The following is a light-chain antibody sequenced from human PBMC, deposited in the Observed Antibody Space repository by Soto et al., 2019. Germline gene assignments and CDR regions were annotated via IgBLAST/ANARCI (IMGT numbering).Light chain of an antibody. Sequence: EIVLTQSPGTLSLSPGERATLSCRASQNVDSNYLAWYQQKPGQAPRIIIYGASSRATGIPDRFSGSGSGTDFTLTISRLEPEDFAVYYCQQYGSSAWTFGQGTKVDIK. CDR3: QQYGSSAWT. V-gene: IGKV3-20*01. CDR1: QNVDSNY. J-gene: IGKJ1*01. CDR2: GAS.